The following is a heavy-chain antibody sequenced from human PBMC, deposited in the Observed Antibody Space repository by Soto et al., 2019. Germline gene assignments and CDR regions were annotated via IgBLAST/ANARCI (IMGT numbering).Heavy chain of an antibody. CDR3: ARRAETNGWNVFGADKYYFDF. CDR1: GYTFTSYD. D-gene: IGHD1-1*01. J-gene: IGHJ4*02. CDR2: MNTNTGNS. V-gene: IGHV1-8*01. Sequence: QVQLVQSGAEVRKPGASVKVSCEASGYTFTSYDIYWVRQATGQGLEWMGWMNTNTGNSGYAQKFQGRVTMTSHTSIITAHRELSSLISDDTAVYYCARRAETNGWNVFGADKYYFDFWGQGTLVTVSS.